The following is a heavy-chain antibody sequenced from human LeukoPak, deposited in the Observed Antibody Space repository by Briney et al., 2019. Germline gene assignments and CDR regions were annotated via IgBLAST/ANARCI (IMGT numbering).Heavy chain of an antibody. CDR2: ISSSGSTI. Sequence: LSLTCAVYGGSFSGYYWSWIRQPPGKGLEWVSYISSSGSTIYYADSVKGRFTISRDNAKNSLYLQMDSLRTEDTAVYYCGRQLPPGDYFDYWGQGILVTVTS. CDR1: GGSFSGYY. V-gene: IGHV3-11*04. D-gene: IGHD4-23*01. CDR3: GRQLPPGDYFDY. J-gene: IGHJ4*02.